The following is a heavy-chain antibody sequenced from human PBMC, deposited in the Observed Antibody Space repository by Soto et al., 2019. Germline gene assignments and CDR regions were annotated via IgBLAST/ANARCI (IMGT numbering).Heavy chain of an antibody. D-gene: IGHD2-2*01. V-gene: IGHV3-30-3*01. J-gene: IGHJ4*02. CDR3: GRCTSTSCHLGSDY. Sequence: QVLLVDSGGGVVQPGRSLRLSCAASGFTFSSYAMNGVRQAPGKGLEWVALISHDGINKYYADSVRGRFTISRDSSTNTLYLQMNSLRAADTAVYYCGRCTSTSCHLGSDYWGQGTLVTVSS. CDR2: ISHDGINK. CDR1: GFTFSSYA.